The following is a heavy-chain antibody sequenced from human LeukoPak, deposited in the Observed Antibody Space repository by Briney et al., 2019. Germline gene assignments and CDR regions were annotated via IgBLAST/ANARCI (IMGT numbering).Heavy chain of an antibody. CDR2: ITSRSSNI. V-gene: IGHV3-48*04. Sequence: GGALRLSCAASGVTFSKYDMTWGRQAPGGGVEGGSYITSRSSNIYYADSVKGRFTNSRDYAKNSLYLQMNSLRAEDTAVYYCARVSRGPHPYYYDSSGYMDYWGQGTLVTVSS. J-gene: IGHJ4*02. CDR3: ARVSRGPHPYYYDSSGYMDY. CDR1: GVTFSKYD. D-gene: IGHD3-22*01.